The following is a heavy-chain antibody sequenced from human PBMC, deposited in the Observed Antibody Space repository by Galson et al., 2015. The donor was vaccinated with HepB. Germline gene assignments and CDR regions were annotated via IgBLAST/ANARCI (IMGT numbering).Heavy chain of an antibody. CDR3: VRPFSGEPKFQYFFY. V-gene: IGHV3-23*01. J-gene: IGHJ4*02. D-gene: IGHD3-3*01. Sequence: SLRLSCAASGFTFSSSAMSWVRQAPGKGLEWVSAISGSGGNTYYADSVKGRFTLSRDNSKNTLYLQMRSLRAEDTAVYYCVRPFSGEPKFQYFFYWGQGTLVTVSS. CDR2: ISGSGGNT. CDR1: GFTFSSSA.